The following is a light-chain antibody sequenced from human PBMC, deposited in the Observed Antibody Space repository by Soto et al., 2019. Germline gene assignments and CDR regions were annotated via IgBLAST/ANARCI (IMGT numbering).Light chain of an antibody. CDR1: QSVSDN. V-gene: IGKV3-15*01. J-gene: IGKJ4*01. CDR2: GTS. CDR3: QQYNNWPIT. Sequence: ETVMTQSPVTLSVSPGERATLSCRASQSVSDNLAWYQQKPGQPPRLLIYGTSTRATGIPARFSGSGSGTEFTLTISSLQSEDFAVYYCQQYNNWPITVGGWTKVEIK.